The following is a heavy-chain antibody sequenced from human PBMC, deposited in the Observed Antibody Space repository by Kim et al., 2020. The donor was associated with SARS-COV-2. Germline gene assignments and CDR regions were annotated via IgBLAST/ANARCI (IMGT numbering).Heavy chain of an antibody. V-gene: IGHV1-46*01. CDR3: AREAPAGSGSYYTMGY. Sequence: ASVKVSCKASGYTFTSYYMHWVRQAPGQGLEWMGIINPSGGSTSYAQKFQGRVTMTRDTSTSTVYMELSSLRSEDTAVYYCAREAPAGSGSYYTMGYWGQGTLVTVSS. CDR2: INPSGGST. J-gene: IGHJ4*02. D-gene: IGHD1-26*01. CDR1: GYTFTSYY.